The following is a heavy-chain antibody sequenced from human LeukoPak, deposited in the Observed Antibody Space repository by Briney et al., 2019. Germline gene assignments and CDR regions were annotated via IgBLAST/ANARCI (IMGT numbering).Heavy chain of an antibody. CDR3: ARDFVIMVRGMNYYYYMDV. CDR2: IYTSGST. CDR1: GGSISSGSYY. J-gene: IGHJ6*03. Sequence: SETLSLTCTVSGGSISSGSYYWSWIRQPAGKRLEWIGHIYTSGSTNYNPSLKSRVTISVDTSKNQFSLKLSSVSAADTAVYYCARDFVIMVRGMNYYYYMDVWGKGTTVTVSS. D-gene: IGHD3-10*01. V-gene: IGHV4-61*09.